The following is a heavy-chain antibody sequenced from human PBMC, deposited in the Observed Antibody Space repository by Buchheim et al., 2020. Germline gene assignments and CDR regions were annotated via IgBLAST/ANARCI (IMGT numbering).Heavy chain of an antibody. CDR2: INHSGST. CDR3: ARGSTPAALFQH. CDR1: GGSFSGYY. J-gene: IGHJ1*01. V-gene: IGHV4-34*01. D-gene: IGHD2-15*01. Sequence: QVQLQQWGAGLLKPSETLSLTCAVYGGSFSGYYWSWIRQPPGKGLEWIGEINHSGSTNYNPSLKSRVTISVDTSKKQFLLKLSSVTAADTAVYYCARGSTPAALFQHWGQGTL.